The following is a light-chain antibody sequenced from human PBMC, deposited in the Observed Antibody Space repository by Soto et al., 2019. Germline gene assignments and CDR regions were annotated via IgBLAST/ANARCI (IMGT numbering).Light chain of an antibody. Sequence: EIVLTQSPCTLSLSPGERATLSCRASQSVSSSYLAWYQQKPGQAPRLLIYGASSRATGIPDRFSGSGSGTDFTLTIIRLEPEDFAVYYCQQYGSSPYTFGQGTKLEIK. CDR3: QQYGSSPYT. V-gene: IGKV3-20*01. CDR2: GAS. J-gene: IGKJ2*01. CDR1: QSVSSSY.